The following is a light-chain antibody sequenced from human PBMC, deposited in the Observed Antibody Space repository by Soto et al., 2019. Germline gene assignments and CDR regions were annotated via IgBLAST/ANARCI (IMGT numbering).Light chain of an antibody. J-gene: IGKJ4*01. CDR3: QQSYSTPRT. V-gene: IGKV1-39*01. Sequence: DIQMTQSPSSLSASVGDRVTITCRASQSISSYLNWYQQKPGKAPKLLIYAASSSQSGVPSRFSGSGSGTDFTLNISSLQPEDFATYYCQQSYSTPRTFGGANKVDIK. CDR1: QSISSY. CDR2: AAS.